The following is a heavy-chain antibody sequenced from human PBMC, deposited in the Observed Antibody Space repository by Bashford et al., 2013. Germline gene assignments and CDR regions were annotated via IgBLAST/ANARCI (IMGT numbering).Heavy chain of an antibody. V-gene: IGHV1-18*01. CDR2: SPLTMKT. CDR3: ARSLGKLSLRDAFDL. CDR1: GYTFTDYG. J-gene: IGHJ3*01. Sequence: ASVKGSPARASGYTFTDYGLSWVRQAPGQGLSGWAGSPLTMKTQTMHRSSRGRVTMTTDPSTNTAFMELTSLRSDDTAVYYCARSLGKLSLRDAFDLWGQGTMV. D-gene: IGHD3-16*02.